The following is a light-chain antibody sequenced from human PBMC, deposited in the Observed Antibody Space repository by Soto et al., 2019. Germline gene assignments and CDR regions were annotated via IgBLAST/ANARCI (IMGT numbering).Light chain of an antibody. CDR3: QQYAGPPTT. CDR1: QSVSSR. CDR2: GAS. V-gene: IGKV3-20*01. J-gene: IGKJ5*01. Sequence: EIVMTQSPGTLSLSPGERATLSCRASQSVSSRLAWYQQKPGQAPRLLMYGASRRATGIPDRFSGGGSGTDFTLTISRLEPEDFAVYFCQQYAGPPTTFGQGTRLEIK.